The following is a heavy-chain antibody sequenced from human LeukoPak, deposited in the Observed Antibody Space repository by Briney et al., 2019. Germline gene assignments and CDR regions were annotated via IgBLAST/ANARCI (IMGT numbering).Heavy chain of an antibody. D-gene: IGHD6-13*01. CDR1: DVSIGSNTYC. CDR2: IDTSGRT. J-gene: IGHJ4*02. V-gene: IGHV4-61*02. CDR3: ARSDHLPGIAAAGTGFGINY. Sequence: SQTLSLTCGVADVSIGSNTYCWSWIRQAAGKGLEWIGRIDTSGRTDYNPSLKSRVTISVDTSKNQFSLKLSSVTAADTAVYYCARSDHLPGIAAAGTGFGINYWGQGTLVTVSS.